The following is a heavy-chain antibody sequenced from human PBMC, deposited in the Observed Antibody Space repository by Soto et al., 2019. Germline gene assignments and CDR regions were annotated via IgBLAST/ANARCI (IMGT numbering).Heavy chain of an antibody. CDR3: AMYYGHGQDY. J-gene: IGHJ4*02. CDR1: GASITNYY. Sequence: QVQLHQSGPGLVKPSETLSLTCSVSGASITNYYWTWIRQSPGKGLEWIGYIYYGGTSNYNSSIKGRVTVSVDMSTNQFSLTLNSVTAADTAVDYCAMYYGHGQDYWGQGTLVTVSA. D-gene: IGHD3-10*01. CDR2: IYYGGTS. V-gene: IGHV4-59*01.